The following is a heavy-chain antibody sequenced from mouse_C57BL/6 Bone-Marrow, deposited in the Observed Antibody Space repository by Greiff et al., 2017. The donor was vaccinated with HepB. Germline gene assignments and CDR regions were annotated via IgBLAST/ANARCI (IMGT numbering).Heavy chain of an antibody. V-gene: IGHV1-15*01. CDR1: GYTFTDYE. CDR3: TKVAYYSNFYWFAY. CDR2: IDPETGGT. Sequence: VQLVESGAELVRPGASVTLSCKASGYTFTDYEMHWVKQTPVHGLEWIGAIDPETGGTDYNQKFKGKAILTADKSSSTAYMELRSLTTEDSAVSYCTKVAYYSNFYWFAYWGQGTLVTVSA. D-gene: IGHD2-5*01. J-gene: IGHJ3*01.